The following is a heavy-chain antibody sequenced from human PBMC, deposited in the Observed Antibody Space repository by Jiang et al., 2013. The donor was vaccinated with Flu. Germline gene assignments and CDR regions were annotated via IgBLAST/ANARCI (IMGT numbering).Heavy chain of an antibody. Sequence: IRQPPEGTGVDWRIYTMEHQLXPSLKSRVTISVDTSKNQFSLKLSSVTAADTAVYYCARDSPYTAMDPRFDYWGQGTLVTVSS. CDR2: IYTMEH. V-gene: IGHV4-61*02. J-gene: IGHJ4*02. D-gene: IGHD5-18*01. CDR3: ARDSPYTAMDPRFDY.